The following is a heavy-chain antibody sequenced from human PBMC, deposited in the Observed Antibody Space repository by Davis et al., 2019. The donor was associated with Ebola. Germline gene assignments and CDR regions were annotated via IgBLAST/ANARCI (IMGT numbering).Heavy chain of an antibody. J-gene: IGHJ4*02. CDR2: IYSSGST. D-gene: IGHD3/OR15-3a*01. V-gene: IGHV4-39*02. CDR1: GGSIISSSYF. CDR3: ARGSGAWTLVN. Sequence: SETLSLTCTVSGGSIISSSYFWGFIRQPPGKGREWIGSIYSSGSTYYNPSLKSRVTMSVDTSKNQFSLNLTSVTAADTAAHYCARGSGAWTLVNWGQGTLVTVSS.